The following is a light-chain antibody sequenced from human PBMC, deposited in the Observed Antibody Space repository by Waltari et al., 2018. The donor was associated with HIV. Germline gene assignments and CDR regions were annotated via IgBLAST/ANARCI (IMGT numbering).Light chain of an antibody. J-gene: IGLJ1*01. V-gene: IGLV1-51*01. Sequence: QSVLTQPPSVSAAPGQKVTISCSGSSSNIGNNFVSWYQQIPGTVPKLLIHENSKRPSGVPDRFSGSKSGNTASLTISGLQAEDEADYYCCSYAGSYTPYVFGTGTKVIVL. CDR2: ENS. CDR1: SSNIGNNF. CDR3: CSYAGSYTPYV.